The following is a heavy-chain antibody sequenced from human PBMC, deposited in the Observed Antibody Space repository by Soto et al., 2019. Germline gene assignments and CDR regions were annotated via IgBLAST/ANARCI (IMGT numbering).Heavy chain of an antibody. CDR1: GFTFSSYA. V-gene: IGHV3-30-3*01. CDR2: ISYDGSNK. D-gene: IGHD6-19*01. J-gene: IGHJ2*01. Sequence: GGSLRLSCAASGFTFSSYAMHWVRQAPGKGLEWVAVISYDGSNKYYADSVKGRFTISRDNSKNTLYLQMNSLRAEDTAVYYCARGGRGGWKRNWYFDLWGRGTLVTVSS. CDR3: ARGGRGGWKRNWYFDL.